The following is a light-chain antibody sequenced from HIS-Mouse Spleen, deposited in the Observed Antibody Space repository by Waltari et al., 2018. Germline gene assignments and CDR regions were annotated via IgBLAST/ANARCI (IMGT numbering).Light chain of an antibody. V-gene: IGLV3-10*01. J-gene: IGLJ2*01. CDR2: EDS. CDR1: ALPKKY. Sequence: SYELTQPPSVSVSPGQTARITCSGDALPKKYAYWYQQKSGQAPVLVIYEDSKRPSGSPGGFSGSSSGTMATLTISGAQVEDEADYYCYSTDSSGNHRVFGGGTKLTVL. CDR3: YSTDSSGNHRV.